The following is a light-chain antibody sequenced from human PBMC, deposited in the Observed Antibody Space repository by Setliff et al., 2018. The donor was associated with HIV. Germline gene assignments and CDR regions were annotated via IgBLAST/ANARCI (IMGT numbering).Light chain of an antibody. CDR3: CSYAGSYTYI. CDR1: SSDVGAYNY. J-gene: IGLJ1*01. CDR2: DVT. Sequence: QSALTQPRSVSGSPGQSVTISCTGSSSDVGAYNYVSWYQQHPGKAPKLMIYDVTKRPSGVPDRFSGSKSGNTASLTISGLQAEDEADYYCCSYAGSYTYIFGRGTKV. V-gene: IGLV2-11*01.